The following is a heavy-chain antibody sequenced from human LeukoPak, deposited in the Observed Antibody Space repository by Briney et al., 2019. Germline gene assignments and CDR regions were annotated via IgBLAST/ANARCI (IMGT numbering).Heavy chain of an antibody. CDR1: GFTFSSYA. J-gene: IGHJ4*02. CDR2: ISSDGTNK. D-gene: IGHD6-19*01. Sequence: PGGSLRLSCAASGFTFSSYAINWVRQAPGKGLEWVAVISSDGTNKYYADSVKDRITISRDNSKNTLYLQMNSLRAEDTAVYYCAREGYSSGWQKTYYFDYWGQGTLVTVSS. V-gene: IGHV3-30-3*01. CDR3: AREGYSSGWQKTYYFDY.